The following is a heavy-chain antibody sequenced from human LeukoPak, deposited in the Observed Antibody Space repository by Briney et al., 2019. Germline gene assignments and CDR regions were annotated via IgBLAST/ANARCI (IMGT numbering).Heavy chain of an antibody. J-gene: IGHJ4*02. CDR3: ARDEQWLVDY. CDR1: GYTFTSYG. CDR2: ISAYNDNP. V-gene: IGHV1-18*01. Sequence: ASVKVSCKASGYTFTSYGISWVRQAPGQGLEWMGWISAYNDNPKYAQKIQGRVTMTRDTSTSTAYMGLWSLRSDDTGVYYCARDEQWLVDYWGQGTLVTVSS. D-gene: IGHD6-19*01.